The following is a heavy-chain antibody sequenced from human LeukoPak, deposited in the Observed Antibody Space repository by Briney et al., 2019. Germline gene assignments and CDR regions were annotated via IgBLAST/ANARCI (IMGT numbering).Heavy chain of an antibody. J-gene: IGHJ4*02. CDR2: ISAYNGNT. V-gene: IGHV1-18*04. D-gene: IGHD6-13*01. CDR3: ARGRAAAGPHLY. CDR1: GYTFTGYY. Sequence: GASVKVSCKASGYTFTGYYMHWVRQAPGQGFEWMGWISAYNGNTNYAQKLQGRVTMTTDTSTSTAYMELRSLRSDDTAVYYCARGRAAAGPHLYWGQGTLVTVSS.